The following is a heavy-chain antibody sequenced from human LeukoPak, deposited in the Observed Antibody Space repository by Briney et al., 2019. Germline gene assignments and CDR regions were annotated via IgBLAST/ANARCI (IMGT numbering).Heavy chain of an antibody. V-gene: IGHV3-21*01. D-gene: IGHD4-17*01. CDR3: ARVSGYGGNSDVDY. J-gene: IGHJ4*02. CDR2: ISSSSSYI. CDR1: GFTFSSCS. Sequence: GGSLRLSCAASGFTFSSCSMNWVRQAPGKGLEWVSSISSSSSYIYYADSVKGRFTISRDNAKNSLYLQMNSLRAEDTAVYYCARVSGYGGNSDVDYWGQGTLVTVSS.